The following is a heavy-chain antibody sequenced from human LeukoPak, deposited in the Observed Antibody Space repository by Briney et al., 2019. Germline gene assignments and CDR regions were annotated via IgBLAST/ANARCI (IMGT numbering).Heavy chain of an antibody. CDR2: ISSSSSYM. CDR1: GFTFSSYS. D-gene: IGHD1-26*01. CDR3: ARGVGATDY. V-gene: IGHV3-21*01. Sequence: GGSLRLSCAASGFTFSSYSMNWVRQAPGKGLEWVSSISSSSSYMYYADSVKGRFTISRDNAKNSLYLQMNSLRAEDTAVYYCARGVGATDYWGQGTLVTVSS. J-gene: IGHJ4*02.